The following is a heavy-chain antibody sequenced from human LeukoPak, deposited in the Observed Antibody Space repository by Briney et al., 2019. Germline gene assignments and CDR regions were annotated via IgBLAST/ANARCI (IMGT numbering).Heavy chain of an antibody. V-gene: IGHV3-7*01. CDR2: IKQDGSEK. D-gene: IGHD3-10*02. J-gene: IGHJ6*04. Sequence: GGSLRLSCAASGFTFSSYWMSWVRQAPGKGLEWVANIKQDGSEKYYVESVKGRLTISRDNAKNSLYLQMNSLRAEDTAVYYCAELGITMIGGVWGKGTTVTISS. CDR3: AELGITMIGGV. CDR1: GFTFSSYW.